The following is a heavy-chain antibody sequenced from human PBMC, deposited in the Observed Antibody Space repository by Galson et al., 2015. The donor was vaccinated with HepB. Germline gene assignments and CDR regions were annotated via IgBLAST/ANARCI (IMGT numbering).Heavy chain of an antibody. CDR2: ISSSRTTI. J-gene: IGHJ5*02. CDR1: GFTFSRFG. V-gene: IGHV3-48*04. Sequence: SLRLSCAASGFTFSRFGMNWVRQAPGKGLEWVSYISSSRTTIYYADSVKGRFTISRDNAKNSLYLQMSSLRAEDMAVYYCARLTTMTAINWFDPWGQGTLVTVSS. CDR3: ARLTTMTAINWFDP. D-gene: IGHD4-17*01.